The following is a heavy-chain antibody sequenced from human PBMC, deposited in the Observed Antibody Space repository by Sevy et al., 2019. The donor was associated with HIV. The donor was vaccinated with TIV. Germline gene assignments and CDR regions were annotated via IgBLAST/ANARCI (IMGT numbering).Heavy chain of an antibody. CDR3: ATFDHQLGPR. CDR1: GFTFSSSW. V-gene: IGHV3-74*01. CDR2: INSDGSTI. D-gene: IGHD2-2*01. Sequence: GGSLRLSCVASGFTFSSSWMHWVRQAPGKGLVGVSRINSDGSTINYADSVKGRFTISRDYAKNALYLQMNSLRAEDTAVYYCATFDHQLGPRWGQGTLVTVSS. J-gene: IGHJ4*02.